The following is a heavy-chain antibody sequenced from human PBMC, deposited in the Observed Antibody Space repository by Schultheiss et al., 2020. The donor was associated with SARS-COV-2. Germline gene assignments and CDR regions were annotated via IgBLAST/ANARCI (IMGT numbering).Heavy chain of an antibody. CDR1: GGSISSYY. D-gene: IGHD4-17*01. J-gene: IGHJ4*02. V-gene: IGHV4-59*01. CDR2: IYYSGST. CDR3: ARVQGPDYGDHAGLRY. Sequence: SETLSLTCTVSGGSISSYYWSWIRQPPGKGLEWIGYIYYSGSTNYTPSLKSRVTISVDTSKNQFSLKLSSVTAADTAVYYCARVQGPDYGDHAGLRYWGQGTLVTVSS.